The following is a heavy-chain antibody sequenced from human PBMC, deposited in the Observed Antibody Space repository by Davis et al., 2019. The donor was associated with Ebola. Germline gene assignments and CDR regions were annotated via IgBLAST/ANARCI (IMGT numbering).Heavy chain of an antibody. D-gene: IGHD4-17*01. CDR1: GFTFSSYN. V-gene: IGHV3-48*04. Sequence: PGGSLRLSCAASGFTFSSYNMNWVRQALGKGLEWISYLSSTSSTIYYADSVKGRFTISRDNAKNTLYLQMNSLRAEDTAVYYCARDAYGDSWRWFDPWGQGNLVTVSS. CDR3: ARDAYGDSWRWFDP. J-gene: IGHJ5*02. CDR2: LSSTSSTI.